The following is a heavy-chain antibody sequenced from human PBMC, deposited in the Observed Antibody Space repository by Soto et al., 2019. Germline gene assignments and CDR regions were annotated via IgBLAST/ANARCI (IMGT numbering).Heavy chain of an antibody. CDR1: GYTLTGYY. CDR3: ARELPRPVRLDDFWSGYYSGGMDV. D-gene: IGHD3-3*01. V-gene: IGHV1-2*04. Sequence: GDSWRVYCKGSGYTLTGYYMHWVRQAPGQGLEWMGWINPNSGGTNYAQKFQGWVTMTRDTSISTAYMELSRLGSDDTAVYYCARELPRPVRLDDFWSGYYSGGMDVWGQGTTVTVSS. CDR2: INPNSGGT. J-gene: IGHJ6*02.